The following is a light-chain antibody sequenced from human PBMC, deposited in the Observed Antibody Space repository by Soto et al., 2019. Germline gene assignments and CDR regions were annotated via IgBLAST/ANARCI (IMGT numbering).Light chain of an antibody. J-gene: IGKJ1*01. CDR1: QSVITN. Sequence: VMTQSPATMSVSPGERAALSCRAIQSVITNLAWYQQKPGQPPRLLIYFASTRATAVPARFTAGGPGTEFALTISSLQSDDLAVYYFQQYDKWPRTFGQGTKVEIK. V-gene: IGKV3-15*01. CDR2: FAS. CDR3: QQYDKWPRT.